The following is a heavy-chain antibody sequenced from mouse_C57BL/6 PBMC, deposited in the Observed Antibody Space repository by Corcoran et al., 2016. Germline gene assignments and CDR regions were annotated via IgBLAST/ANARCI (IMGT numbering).Heavy chain of an antibody. J-gene: IGHJ4*01. V-gene: IGHV1-76*01. D-gene: IGHD2-1*01. Sequence: QVQLKQSGAELVRTGASVKLSCRASGYTFTDYYINWVKQRPGQGLEWIARIYPGSGNTYYNEKFKGKATLTAEKSSSTAYMQLSSLTSADSAVYFCARDLLLYAMDYCGQGTSVTVSS. CDR1: GYTFTDYY. CDR2: IYPGSGNT. CDR3: ARDLLLYAMDY.